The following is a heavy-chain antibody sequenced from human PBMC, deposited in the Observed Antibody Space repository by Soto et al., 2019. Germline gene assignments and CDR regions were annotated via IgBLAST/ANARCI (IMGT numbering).Heavy chain of an antibody. CDR1: GGTFSSYA. Sequence: SVKVSCKASGGTFSSYAISWVRQAPGQGLEWMGGIIPIFGTANYAQKFQGRVTITADESTSTAYMELSSLRSEDTAVYYCARADGINSGYDFIDYWGQGTLVTVSS. J-gene: IGHJ4*02. V-gene: IGHV1-69*13. D-gene: IGHD5-12*01. CDR2: IIPIFGTA. CDR3: ARADGINSGYDFIDY.